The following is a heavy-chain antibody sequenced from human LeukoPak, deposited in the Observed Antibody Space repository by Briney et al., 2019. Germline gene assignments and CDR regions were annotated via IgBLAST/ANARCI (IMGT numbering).Heavy chain of an antibody. CDR3: ATFAANYCYGIDV. CDR2: IGTAGDT. J-gene: IGHJ6*02. CDR1: GFPFSSYD. Sequence: PGGSLLLSCAASGFPFSSYDMHWARQATGKGVEWGSTIGTAGDTYYPGSVKGRFTISRENAKNSLYLQMTSLRAGDTAVYYCATFAANYCYGIDVWGQGATVTVSS. V-gene: IGHV3-13*01.